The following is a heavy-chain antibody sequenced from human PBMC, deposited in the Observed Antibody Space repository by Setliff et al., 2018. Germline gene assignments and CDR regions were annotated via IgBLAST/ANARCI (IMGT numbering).Heavy chain of an antibody. D-gene: IGHD5-18*01. V-gene: IGHV3-15*07. J-gene: IGHJ3*02. CDR1: GFTFSYAW. CDR3: TTYTRGSYGYPVDAYDM. Sequence: PGGSLRLSCAVSGFTFSYAWMHWVRQAPGKGLEWVGRIKSKTDGGSIDYAAPVKDRFTISRDDSKATLYLYMDSLKTEDTAVYYCTTYTRGSYGYPVDAYDMWGQGTMVTVSS. CDR2: IKSKTDGGSI.